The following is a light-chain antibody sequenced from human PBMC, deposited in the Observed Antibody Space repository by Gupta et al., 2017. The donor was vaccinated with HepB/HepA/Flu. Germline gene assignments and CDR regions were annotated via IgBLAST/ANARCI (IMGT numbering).Light chain of an antibody. CDR3: ATWDDSRSACV. Sequence: QSVLTQSPSVSVTPGQRVTISCSGSTSNIGDTTINWSQQLPGTAPKLLINNNNLRSSGVPDRFAGSKSGTSASLAISGLQSEDEADYYCATWDDSRSACVFGGGNKVTVL. CDR2: NNN. CDR1: TSNIGDTT. V-gene: IGLV1-44*01. J-gene: IGLJ3*02.